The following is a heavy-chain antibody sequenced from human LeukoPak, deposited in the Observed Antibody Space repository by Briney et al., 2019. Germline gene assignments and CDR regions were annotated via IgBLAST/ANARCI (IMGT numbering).Heavy chain of an antibody. CDR1: GGTFSSYA. V-gene: IGHV1-8*02. Sequence: ASVKVSCKASGGTFSSYAISWVRQAPGQGLEWMGWMRPNSGNTGYAQTLQGRVTMTRNNSISTVYLELSSLRSEDTAVYYCARGAASRSEGYWGQGTLVTVSS. CDR2: MRPNSGNT. D-gene: IGHD2-15*01. J-gene: IGHJ4*02. CDR3: ARGAASRSEGY.